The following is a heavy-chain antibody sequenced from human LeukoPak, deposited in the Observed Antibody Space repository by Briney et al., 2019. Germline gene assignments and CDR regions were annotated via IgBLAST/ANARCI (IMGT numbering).Heavy chain of an antibody. J-gene: IGHJ4*02. CDR1: GFTFRGSA. V-gene: IGHV3-73*01. CDR2: IRSKANSYAT. Sequence: GGSLRLSCAASGFTFRGSAMHWVRQASGKGLEWVGRIRSKANSYATAYAASVKGRFTISRDDSKNTAYLQMNSLKTEDTAVYYCTRHDSSGFVYWGQGTLVTVSS. CDR3: TRHDSSGFVY. D-gene: IGHD6-19*01.